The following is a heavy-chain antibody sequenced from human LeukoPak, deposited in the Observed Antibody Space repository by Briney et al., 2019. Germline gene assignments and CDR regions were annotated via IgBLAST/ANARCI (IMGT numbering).Heavy chain of an antibody. CDR2: MSFDGSHT. J-gene: IGHJ4*02. CDR3: AKERVDWRYFDY. D-gene: IGHD3-9*01. V-gene: IGHV3-30*18. CDR1: RFTFSSYS. Sequence: PGGSLRLSCAASRFTFSSYSMNWVRQAPGKGLEWVAVMSFDGSHTYYADSVKGRFTISRDNSKNTLYLQMNSLRAEDTAVYYCAKERVDWRYFDYWGQGTLVTVSS.